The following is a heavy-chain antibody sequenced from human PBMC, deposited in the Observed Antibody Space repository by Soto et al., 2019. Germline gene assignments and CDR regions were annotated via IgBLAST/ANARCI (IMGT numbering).Heavy chain of an antibody. Sequence: QVQLVQSAAEVKEPGASVKVSCKASGYTFIAYYIHWVRQAPGHGLEWMGWINPNSGSTKYAQKFQTWVTMTRDTSISTAYMELSRLKSDDTAVFYCARALGQYSYGPGRRWFDSWGQGTLVTVSS. V-gene: IGHV1-2*04. CDR2: INPNSGST. D-gene: IGHD5-18*01. J-gene: IGHJ5*01. CDR3: ARALGQYSYGPGRRWFDS. CDR1: GYTFIAYY.